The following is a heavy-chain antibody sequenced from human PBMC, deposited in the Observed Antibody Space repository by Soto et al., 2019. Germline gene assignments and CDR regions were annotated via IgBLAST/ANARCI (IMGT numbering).Heavy chain of an antibody. D-gene: IGHD2-21*01. CDR1: GLSFCSYA. CDR3: AKATSATCTGSICYSFDY. Sequence: GGSRRLSCVASGLSFCSYAMSWVRQAPGQRLEWVASFSGGRDTTWHADSVKGRFTVSGDSSKNTLSLQMNSLRPEDTALYYCAKATSATCTGSICYSFDYWGQGTLVT. J-gene: IGHJ4*02. CDR2: FSGGRDTT. V-gene: IGHV3-23*01.